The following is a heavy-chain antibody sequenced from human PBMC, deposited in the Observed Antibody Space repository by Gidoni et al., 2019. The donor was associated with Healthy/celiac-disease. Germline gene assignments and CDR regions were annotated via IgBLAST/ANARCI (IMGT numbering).Heavy chain of an antibody. Sequence: QVQLVQSGAEVKKPGFSVKVSCKASGGTFSSYALSWGRQAPGQGRGWVGRIIPILGIANYAQKFQGRVTITADKSTSTAYMELSSLRSEDTAVYYCAILDVSRGIAAREPLIDIWGQGTMVTVSS. CDR3: AILDVSRGIAAREPLIDI. CDR2: IIPILGIA. D-gene: IGHD6-6*01. J-gene: IGHJ3*02. CDR1: GGTFSSYA. V-gene: IGHV1-69*04.